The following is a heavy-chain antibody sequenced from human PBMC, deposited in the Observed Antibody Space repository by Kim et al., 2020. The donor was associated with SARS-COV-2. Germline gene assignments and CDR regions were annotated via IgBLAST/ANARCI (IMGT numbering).Heavy chain of an antibody. V-gene: IGHV3-43*02. CDR1: GFTFDDYA. CDR3: AKPDYYDSSGYPGALDY. Sequence: GGSLRLSCAASGFTFDDYAMHWVRQAPGKGLEWVSLISGDGGSTYYADSVKGRFTISRDNSKNSLYLQMNSLRTEDTALYYCAKPDYYDSSGYPGALDYWGQGTLVTVSS. D-gene: IGHD3-22*01. CDR2: ISGDGGST. J-gene: IGHJ4*02.